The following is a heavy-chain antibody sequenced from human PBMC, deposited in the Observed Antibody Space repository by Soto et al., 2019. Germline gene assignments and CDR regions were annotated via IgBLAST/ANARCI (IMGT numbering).Heavy chain of an antibody. CDR3: ARGDGYDPYSYFDY. CDR1: GFTFSNYA. CDR2: ISGSGGST. D-gene: IGHD5-12*01. V-gene: IGHV3-23*01. J-gene: IGHJ4*02. Sequence: GGSLRLSCAASGFTFSNYAMTWVRQAPGKGLEWVSAISGSGGSTYYADSVKGRFTLSRDNSKNTLYLQMNSLRADDTAVYYCARGDGYDPYSYFDYWGQGILVTVSS.